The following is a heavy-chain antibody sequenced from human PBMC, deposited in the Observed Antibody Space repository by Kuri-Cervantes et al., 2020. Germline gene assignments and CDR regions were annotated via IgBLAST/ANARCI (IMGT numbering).Heavy chain of an antibody. D-gene: IGHD6-13*01. V-gene: IGHV1-2*02. CDR1: GYTFTGYY. J-gene: IGHJ4*02. Sequence: ASVKVSCKASGYTFTGYYMHWVRQAPGRGLEWMGWINPNSGGTNYAQKFQGRVTMTRDTSISTAYMELSRLRSDDTAVYYCARDRRYSSSWYFDYWGQGTLVTVSS. CDR3: ARDRRYSSSWYFDY. CDR2: INPNSGGT.